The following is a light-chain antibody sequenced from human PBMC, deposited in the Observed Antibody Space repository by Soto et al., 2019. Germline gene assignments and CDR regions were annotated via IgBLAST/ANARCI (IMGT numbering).Light chain of an antibody. CDR1: SGHSSYA. CDR3: QTWGTAIYGV. CDR2: LNVDDNY. Sequence: QLVLTQSPSASASLGASVSLTCSLSSGHSSYAIARHQQQPEKGPRYLMNLNVDDNYNKGDRIPNRFSGSISVTERYFTISSLQSDDEADFYCQTWGTAIYGVFGGGTKLTVL. J-gene: IGLJ2*01. V-gene: IGLV4-69*01.